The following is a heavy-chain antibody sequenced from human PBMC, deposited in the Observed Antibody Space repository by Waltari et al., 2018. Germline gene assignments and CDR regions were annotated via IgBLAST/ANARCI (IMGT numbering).Heavy chain of an antibody. J-gene: IGHJ4*02. Sequence: EVQLLESGGGLVQPGGSLRLSCEASGFTFRNYAMAWVRQAPGKGRGGVAGFRTSGRASRNAESVKGRFTISRDNSKNTLYLQLNSLRAEDTAKYYCAKDVISDWEGNYFDHWGQGTLVTVSS. CDR3: AKDVISDWEGNYFDH. V-gene: IGHV3-23*01. CDR1: GFTFRNYA. CDR2: FRTSGRAS. D-gene: IGHD3-16*02.